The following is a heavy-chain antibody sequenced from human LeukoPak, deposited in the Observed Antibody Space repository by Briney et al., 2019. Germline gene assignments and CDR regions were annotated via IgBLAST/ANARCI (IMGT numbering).Heavy chain of an antibody. D-gene: IGHD1-1*01. CDR2: VYISGTT. J-gene: IGHJ3*02. Sequence: SETLSLTCTVSGGSISGYYWSWIRQPPGKGLEWIGYVYISGTTNYNPSLKSRVTISVDTSKNRFSLELTSLTAADTAVYYCARQGINSDAFDMWGQGTMVTVSS. CDR3: ARQGINSDAFDM. CDR1: GGSISGYY. V-gene: IGHV4-4*09.